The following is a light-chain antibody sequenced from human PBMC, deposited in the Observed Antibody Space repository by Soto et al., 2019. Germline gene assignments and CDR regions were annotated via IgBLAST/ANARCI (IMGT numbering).Light chain of an antibody. J-gene: IGKJ4*01. CDR1: QSVTNS. V-gene: IGKV3-11*01. CDR3: QQHISWPLT. CDR2: DAS. Sequence: EVVVTQSPGTLSLSPGERATLSCRASQSVTNSLAWYQQEPGQAPRLLVYDASNRATGIPTRFSGSGSGTDFTLTISNLEPEDFAVYYCQQHISWPLTFGGGTKVDIK.